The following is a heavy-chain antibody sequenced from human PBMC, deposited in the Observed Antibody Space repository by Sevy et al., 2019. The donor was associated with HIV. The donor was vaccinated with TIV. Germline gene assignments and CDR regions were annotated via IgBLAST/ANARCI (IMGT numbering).Heavy chain of an antibody. CDR3: ANKRGYSHGPFDY. D-gene: IGHD5-12*01. CDR2: IHYTGGT. J-gene: IGHJ4*02. Sequence: SETLSLTCTVSGGSLSSSVSSWSWIPQPPGKGREWLGYIHYTGGTNYNPFLKSRVAMSVDTSEEQFSLRLSFLTAADTALYYCANKRGYSHGPFDYWGQGILVTVSS. V-gene: IGHV4-30-4*01. CDR1: GGSLSSSVSS.